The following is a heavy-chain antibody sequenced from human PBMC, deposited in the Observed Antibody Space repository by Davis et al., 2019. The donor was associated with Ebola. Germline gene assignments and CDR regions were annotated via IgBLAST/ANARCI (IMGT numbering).Heavy chain of an antibody. J-gene: IGHJ6*02. CDR2: IIPIFGTA. D-gene: IGHD2-2*01. V-gene: IGHV1-69*13. CDR1: GCAFSSYT. CDR3: ARDDDRVPAATLYYYYGMDV. Sequence: SSVPVSCQASGCAFSSYTISWVRPPRGQGLEWMGGIIPIFGTANYAQKFQGRVTITADESTSTAYMELSSLRSEDTAVYYCARDDDRVPAATLYYYYGMDVWGQGTTVTVSS.